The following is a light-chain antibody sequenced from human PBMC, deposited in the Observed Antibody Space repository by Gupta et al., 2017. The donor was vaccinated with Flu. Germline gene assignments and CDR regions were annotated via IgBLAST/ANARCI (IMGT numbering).Light chain of an antibody. J-gene: IGKJ1*01. Sequence: SADGDTSLDWYIQKPGQSPQLLLYSFSSRAAGVPARFSGSGSGTSLPLQLSRVESEDDGVYLCMKRIEFPWTYGQGTKVEIK. V-gene: IGKV2-40*01. CDR1: SADGDTS. CDR3: MKRIEFPWT. CDR2: SFS.